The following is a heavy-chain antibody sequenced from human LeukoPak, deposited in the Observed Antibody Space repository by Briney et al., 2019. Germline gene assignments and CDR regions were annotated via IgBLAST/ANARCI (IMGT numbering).Heavy chain of an antibody. D-gene: IGHD5-12*01. CDR2: INHSRST. CDR1: GGSFSGYY. V-gene: IGHV4-34*01. J-gene: IGHJ4*02. CDR3: ARRDRLRRFDY. Sequence: SETLSLTCAVYGGSFSGYYWSWIRQPPGKGLEWIGEINHSRSTNYNPSLKSRVTISVDTSKNQFSLKLGSVTAADTAVYYCARRDRLRRFDYWGQGTLVTVSS.